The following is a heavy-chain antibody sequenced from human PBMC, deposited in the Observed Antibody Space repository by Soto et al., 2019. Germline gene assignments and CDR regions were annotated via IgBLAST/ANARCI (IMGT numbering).Heavy chain of an antibody. J-gene: IGHJ5*01. V-gene: IGHV1-3*04. CDR1: GYTFTSYT. CDR2: INTGNGNT. D-gene: IGHD2-21*02. Sequence: GASVKVSCKASGYTFTSYTMHWVRQAPGQRLEWMGWINTGNGNTKYSQKFQGRVTITRDTSASTAYMELSSLRSEDTAVYYCATLCGGDCYSSDSWGQGTLVTVSS. CDR3: ATLCGGDCYSSDS.